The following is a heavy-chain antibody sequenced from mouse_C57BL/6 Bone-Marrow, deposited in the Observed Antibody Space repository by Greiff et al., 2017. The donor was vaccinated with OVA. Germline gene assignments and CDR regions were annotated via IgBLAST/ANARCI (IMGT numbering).Heavy chain of an antibody. CDR2: ISDGGSYT. CDR1: GFTFSSYA. D-gene: IGHD2-5*01. J-gene: IGHJ4*01. Sequence: VQLKESGGGLVKPGGSLKLSCAASGFTFSSYAMSWVRQTPEKRLEWVATISDGGSYTYYPDNVKGRFTISRDNAKNNLYLQMSHLKSEDTAMYYCARARYSNYDAMDYWGQGTSVTVSS. V-gene: IGHV5-4*01. CDR3: ARARYSNYDAMDY.